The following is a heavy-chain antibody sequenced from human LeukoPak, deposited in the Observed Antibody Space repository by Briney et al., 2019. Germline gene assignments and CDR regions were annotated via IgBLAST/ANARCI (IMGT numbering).Heavy chain of an antibody. CDR1: GYTFTGYY. V-gene: IGHV1-2*02. Sequence: ASVKVSCKASGYTFTGYYMHWVRQAPGQGLEWMGWVNPNSGGTNYAQKFQGRVTMTRDTSISTAYMELSRLRSDDTAVYYCARDNDFTIGYYYYYMDVWGKGTTVTVSS. J-gene: IGHJ6*03. D-gene: IGHD3-9*01. CDR2: VNPNSGGT. CDR3: ARDNDFTIGYYYYYMDV.